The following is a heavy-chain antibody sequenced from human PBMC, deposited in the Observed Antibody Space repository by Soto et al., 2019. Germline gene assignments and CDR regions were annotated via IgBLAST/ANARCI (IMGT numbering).Heavy chain of an antibody. CDR3: ARDRGGYDRLYYYHGMDV. CDR1: GFTFSDYY. J-gene: IGHJ6*02. Sequence: GGSLRLSCAASGFTFSDYYMSWIRQAPGKGLEYISYISSSSGSTNYADSVKGRFTISRDNAKNSLYLQMSSLRAEDTAVYYCARDRGGYDRLYYYHGMDVWGQGTTVTV. CDR2: ISSSSGST. D-gene: IGHD5-12*01. V-gene: IGHV3-11*06.